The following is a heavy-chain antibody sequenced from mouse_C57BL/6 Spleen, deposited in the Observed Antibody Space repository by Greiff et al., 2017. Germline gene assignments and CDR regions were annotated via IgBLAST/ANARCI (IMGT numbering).Heavy chain of an antibody. CDR2: INPSSGYT. CDR3: ARTYYSNYGWFAY. CDR1: GYTFTSYT. D-gene: IGHD2-5*01. J-gene: IGHJ3*01. V-gene: IGHV1-4*01. Sequence: QVQLQQSGAELARPGASVKMSCKASGYTFTSYTMHWVKQRPGQGLEWIGYINPSSGYTKYNQKFKDKATLTADKSSSTAYMQLSSLTSEDSAVXYCARTYYSNYGWFAYWGQGTLVTVSA.